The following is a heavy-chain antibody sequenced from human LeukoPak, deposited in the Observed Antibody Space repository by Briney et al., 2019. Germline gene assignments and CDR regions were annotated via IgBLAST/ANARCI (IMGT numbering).Heavy chain of an antibody. D-gene: IGHD6-13*01. V-gene: IGHV4-4*07. Sequence: SETLSLTCTVSGGSISSNYYWSWIRQPAGKGLEYIGRIYNSGITNYNPSLNSRVTISRDTSKNHFSLELSSVTAADTAVYFCARGRVSSSSWYSTYYYYFYMDVWGKGTTVTVSS. CDR1: GGSISSNYY. J-gene: IGHJ6*03. CDR2: IYNSGIT. CDR3: ARGRVSSSSWYSTYYYYFYMDV.